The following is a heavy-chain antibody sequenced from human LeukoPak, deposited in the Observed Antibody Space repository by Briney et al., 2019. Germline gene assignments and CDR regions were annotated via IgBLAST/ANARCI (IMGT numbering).Heavy chain of an antibody. Sequence: SETLSLTCTVSGGSISSYYWSWIRQPPGKGLEWIGYIYYSGSTNYNPSLKSRVTISVDTSKNQFSLKLSSVSAADTAVYYCARAHTTVVTPDAFDIWGQGTMVTVSS. CDR1: GGSISSYY. V-gene: IGHV4-59*12. J-gene: IGHJ3*02. CDR2: IYYSGST. CDR3: ARAHTTVVTPDAFDI. D-gene: IGHD4-23*01.